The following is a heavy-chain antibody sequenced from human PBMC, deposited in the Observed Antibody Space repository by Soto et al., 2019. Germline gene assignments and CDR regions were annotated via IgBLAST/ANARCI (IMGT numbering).Heavy chain of an antibody. CDR2: IYYSGST. D-gene: IGHD6-13*01. CDR3: ARLKWVAAAGTAVFDY. CDR1: GGSISSSSYY. Sequence: PSETLSLTCTASGGSISSSSYYWGWIRQPPGKGLEWIGSIYYSGSTYYNPSLKSRVTISVDTSKNQFSLKLSSVTAADTAVYYCARLKWVAAAGTAVFDYWGQGTLVTVSS. V-gene: IGHV4-39*01. J-gene: IGHJ4*02.